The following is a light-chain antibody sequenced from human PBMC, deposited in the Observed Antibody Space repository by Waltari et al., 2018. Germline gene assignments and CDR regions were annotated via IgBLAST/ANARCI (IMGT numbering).Light chain of an antibody. CDR3: QSYDTSLSVV. Sequence: QSVLTQPPSVSGAPGQRVTISCTACGSHIGAGSDVHWYQQLPGKAPKLLIYVTSTRPLGVPDRYFGSQSGTSASLAITGLQAEDEADYYCQSYDTSLSVVFGGGTKLTVL. J-gene: IGLJ2*01. CDR2: VTS. CDR1: GSHIGAGSD. V-gene: IGLV1-40*01.